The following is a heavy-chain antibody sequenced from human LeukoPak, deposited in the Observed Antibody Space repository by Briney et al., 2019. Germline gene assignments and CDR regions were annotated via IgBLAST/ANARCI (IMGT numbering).Heavy chain of an antibody. CDR1: GYSISSGYY. CDR2: IYHSGST. V-gene: IGHV4-38-2*02. CDR3: ARARREMVDY. Sequence: SETLSLTCTVSGYSISSGYYWGWIRQPPGKGLEWIGSIYHSGSTYYNPSLKSRVTISVDRSKNQFSLKLSSVTAADTAVYYCARARREMVDYWGQGTLVTVSS. J-gene: IGHJ4*02. D-gene: IGHD5-24*01.